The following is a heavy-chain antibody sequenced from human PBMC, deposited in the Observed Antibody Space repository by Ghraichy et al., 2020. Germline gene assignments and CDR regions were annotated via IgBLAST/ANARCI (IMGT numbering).Heavy chain of an antibody. CDR3: ARDTRHQVGRADLDY. V-gene: IGHV3-48*02. CDR1: GFTFSSYA. CDR2: ISSTSSII. D-gene: IGHD1-26*01. Sequence: GGSLRLSCATSGFTFSSYAMSWVRQAPGRGLEWVSYISSTSSIIHYEDSVKGRFTISRDNAKNSLSLQMNSLRDEDTAVYYCARDTRHQVGRADLDYWGQGTLVTVSS. J-gene: IGHJ4*02.